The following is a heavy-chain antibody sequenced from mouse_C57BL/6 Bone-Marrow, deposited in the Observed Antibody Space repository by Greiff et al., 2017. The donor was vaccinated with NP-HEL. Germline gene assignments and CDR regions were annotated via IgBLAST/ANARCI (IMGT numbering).Heavy chain of an antibody. CDR2: IWGDGST. J-gene: IGHJ4*01. Sequence: QVQLQESGPGLVAPSQTLSISCTVSGFSFTSYGVSWVRQPPGKGLEWLGVIWGDGSTNYYSALISRLSISKDNSKIQVCLKLNSLQTDATATYYCAYAMDYWGQGTSVTASS. CDR1: GFSFTSYG. V-gene: IGHV2-3*01. CDR3: AYAMDY.